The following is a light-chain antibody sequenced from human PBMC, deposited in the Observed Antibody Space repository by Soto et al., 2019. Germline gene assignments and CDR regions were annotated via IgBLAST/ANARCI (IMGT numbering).Light chain of an antibody. CDR1: TSNIGSQT. CDR3: ASWDDSLNGPV. Sequence: QAVVTHPPSASGTPGQRVSISCSGSTSNIGSQTVNWYQRLPGTAPKLLIYIDNQRPSGVPDRFSGSKSGTSASLAISGLQSEDEADYFCASWDDSLNGPVFGGGTKLTVL. CDR2: IDN. J-gene: IGLJ2*01. V-gene: IGLV1-44*01.